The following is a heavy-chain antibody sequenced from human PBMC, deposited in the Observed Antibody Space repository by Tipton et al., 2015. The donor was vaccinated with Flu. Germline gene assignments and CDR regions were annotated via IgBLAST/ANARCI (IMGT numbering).Heavy chain of an antibody. J-gene: IGHJ3*02. CDR3: AREDGRLWYAFDI. CDR1: GGSISSYY. V-gene: IGHV4-4*08. CDR2: IYYSGTT. Sequence: TLSLTCTVSGGSISSYYWSWIRQPPGRGLEWIGTIYYSGTTYYNPSLKSRVTISVDTSKNQFSLKLSSVTAADTAVYYCAREDGRLWYAFDIWGQGTMVTVSS. D-gene: IGHD5-18*01.